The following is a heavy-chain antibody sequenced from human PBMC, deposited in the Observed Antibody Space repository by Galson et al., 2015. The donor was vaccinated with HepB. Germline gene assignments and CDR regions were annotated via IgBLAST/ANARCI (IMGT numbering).Heavy chain of an antibody. CDR3: TSNLEMATTLSC. CDR2: IRSKAYGGTT. V-gene: IGHV3-49*03. CDR1: GFTFGDYA. J-gene: IGHJ4*02. D-gene: IGHD5-24*01. Sequence: LRLSCAASGFTFGDYAMSWFRQAPGKGLEWVGFIRSKAYGGTTEYAASAKGRFTISRDDSKSIAYLQMNSLKTEDTAVYYCTSNLEMATTLSCWGQGTLVTVSS.